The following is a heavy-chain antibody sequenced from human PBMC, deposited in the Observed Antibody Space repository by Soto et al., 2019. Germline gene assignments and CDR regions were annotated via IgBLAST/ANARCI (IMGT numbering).Heavy chain of an antibody. CDR3: ARGPYSGYDSVDI. V-gene: IGHV1-8*01. Sequence: VASVKVSCKASGYTFTSYDINWVRQATGQGLEWMGWMNPNSGNTGYAQKFQGRVTMTRNTSISTAYMELSRLRSEDTAVYYCARGPYSGYDSVDIWGQGTMVTVSS. D-gene: IGHD5-12*01. CDR2: MNPNSGNT. J-gene: IGHJ3*02. CDR1: GYTFTSYD.